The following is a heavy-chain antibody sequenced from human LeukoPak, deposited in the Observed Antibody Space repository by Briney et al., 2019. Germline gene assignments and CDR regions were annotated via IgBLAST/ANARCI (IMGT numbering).Heavy chain of an antibody. J-gene: IGHJ1*01. V-gene: IGHV5-51*01. CDR1: GYSFNTYW. CDR3: ERLIGGSWANTEYFPD. D-gene: IGHD3-16*01. CDR2: VYPGDSHT. Sequence: GESLTISCNASGYSFNTYWIGWVRQKPGKGLEWMAIVYPGDSHTRYSPSFEGHFTISADKTVTTAYLQWSSLEASDTAVYYCERLIGGSWANTEYFPDWGQGTLVIVSS.